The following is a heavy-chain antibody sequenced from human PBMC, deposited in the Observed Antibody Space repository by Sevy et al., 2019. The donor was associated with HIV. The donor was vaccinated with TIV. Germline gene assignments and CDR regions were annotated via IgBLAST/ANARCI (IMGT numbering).Heavy chain of an antibody. CDR2: IYPGDSDT. V-gene: IGHV5-51*01. CDR3: ARPYSSGWSITDS. CDR1: GYSFTSYW. J-gene: IGHJ4*02. Sequence: GESLKISCKGSGYSFTSYWIGWVRQMPGKGLEWMGIIYPGDSDTSYSPSFQGQVTISADKSITTAYLQWSSLKASDTAMYYCARPYSSGWSITDSWGQGTLVTVSS. D-gene: IGHD6-19*01.